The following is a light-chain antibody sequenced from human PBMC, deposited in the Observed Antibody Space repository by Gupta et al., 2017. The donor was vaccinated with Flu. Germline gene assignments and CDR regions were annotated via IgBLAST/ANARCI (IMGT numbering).Light chain of an antibody. CDR1: SSDVGGYNY. CDR3: SSYISSITQV. Sequence: QSPLRQPASVSGSPAQSITISCTGTSSDVGGYNYVSWYQQYPGKVPNLMIYEVNNRPSGVSNRFSGSKSGNTASLTISGLQAEDEADYYCSSYISSITQVFGGGTKVTVL. CDR2: EVN. V-gene: IGLV2-14*01. J-gene: IGLJ3*02.